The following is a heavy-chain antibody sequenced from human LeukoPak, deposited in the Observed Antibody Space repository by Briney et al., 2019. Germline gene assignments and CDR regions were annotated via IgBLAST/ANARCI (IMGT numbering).Heavy chain of an antibody. J-gene: IGHJ4*02. CDR2: FDPEQNTM. D-gene: IGHD3-3*01. V-gene: IGHV1-24*01. Sequence: ASVKVSCKVSGDIRTELSIQWVRQAPGKGLECMGGFDPEQNTMIYAQRLQGRVTMTEDTSTDTAYMELSSLTSEDTGIYYCATRSGDFWSGYVNWGQGTLVTVSS. CDR1: GDIRTELS. CDR3: ATRSGDFWSGYVN.